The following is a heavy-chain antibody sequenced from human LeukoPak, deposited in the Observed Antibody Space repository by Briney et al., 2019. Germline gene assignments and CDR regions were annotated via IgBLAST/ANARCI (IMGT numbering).Heavy chain of an antibody. D-gene: IGHD2-21*02. V-gene: IGHV3-30*18. CDR2: ISYDGSNK. Sequence: GGSLRLSCAASGFTFSSYGMHWVCQAPGKGLEWVAVISYDGSNKYYADSVKGRFTISRDNSKNTLYLQMNSLRAEDTAVYYCAKEALAYCGGDCYSDLDYWGQGTLVTVSS. J-gene: IGHJ4*02. CDR3: AKEALAYCGGDCYSDLDY. CDR1: GFTFSSYG.